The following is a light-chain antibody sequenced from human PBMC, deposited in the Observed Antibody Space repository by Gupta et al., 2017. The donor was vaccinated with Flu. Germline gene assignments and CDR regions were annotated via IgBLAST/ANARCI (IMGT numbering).Light chain of an antibody. CDR3: QAWDSSTAV. Sequence: HGQTASITCSGDKLGDKYACWYQQEPGQSPVLVIYQDSKRPSGIPERFSGSNSGNTATLTISGTQAMDEADYYCQAWDSSTAVFGGGTKLTVL. J-gene: IGLJ2*01. CDR1: KLGDKY. V-gene: IGLV3-1*01. CDR2: QDS.